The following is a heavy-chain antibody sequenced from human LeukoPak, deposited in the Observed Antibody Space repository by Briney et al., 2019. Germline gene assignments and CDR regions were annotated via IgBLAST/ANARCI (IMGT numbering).Heavy chain of an antibody. CDR3: AGGMAQIGLWFGGLAHQPTFDY. J-gene: IGHJ4*02. Sequence: PSETLSLTCAVYGGSFRGYYWSWMREPPGKGLEWIGEINHSGSTNYSPSRKRRVTISVDQRKNQFSLKLSYVTAADTAVYYCAGGMAQIGLWFGGLAHQPTFDYWGQGTLVTVSS. V-gene: IGHV4-34*01. D-gene: IGHD3-10*01. CDR2: INHSGST. CDR1: GGSFRGYY.